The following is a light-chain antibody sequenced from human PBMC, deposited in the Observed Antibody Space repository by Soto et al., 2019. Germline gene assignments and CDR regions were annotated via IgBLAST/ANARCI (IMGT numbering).Light chain of an antibody. CDR1: QSIGRY. J-gene: IGKJ1*01. V-gene: IGKV1-16*01. CDR3: QQYNSYPVG. CDR2: AAS. Sequence: DIQITQSPSSFSACVGGRLTITGWASQSIGRYLNWYQQTPGRAPKFLISAASSLQSGVPSRFSGSGSGTDFTLTISSLQPDDFATYYCQQYNSYPVGFGQGTKVDIK.